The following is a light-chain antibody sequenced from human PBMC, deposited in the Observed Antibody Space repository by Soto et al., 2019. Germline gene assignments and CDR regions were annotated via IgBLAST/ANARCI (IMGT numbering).Light chain of an antibody. CDR2: GAS. J-gene: IGKJ1*01. V-gene: IGKV3-15*01. CDR3: QQYNNWPWT. Sequence: EIEMTQSPATLSVSPGGRATLSCRASQSFSGTLAWYQQKPGQVPRLLIYGASTRATSFPARFSGSGSGTDFTLTISSLQSEDFAVYYCQQYNNWPWTFGQGTKVEIK. CDR1: QSFSGT.